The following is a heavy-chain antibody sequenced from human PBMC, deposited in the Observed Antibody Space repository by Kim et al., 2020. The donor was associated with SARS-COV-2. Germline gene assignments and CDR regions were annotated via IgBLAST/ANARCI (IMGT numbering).Heavy chain of an antibody. Sequence: SETLSLTCTVSGGSISSSNYYWGWIRQPPGKGLEWIGSISYSGSSYYNPSLKSRVTISVDTSKNQFSLRLSSVTAADTALYYCATVYTLAIGGFDPWGQGTLVTVSS. CDR2: ISYSGSS. D-gene: IGHD4-4*01. V-gene: IGHV4-39*01. CDR3: ATVYTLAIGGFDP. J-gene: IGHJ5*02. CDR1: GGSISSSNYY.